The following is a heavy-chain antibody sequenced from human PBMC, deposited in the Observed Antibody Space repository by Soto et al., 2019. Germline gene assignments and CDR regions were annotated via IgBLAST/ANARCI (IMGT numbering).Heavy chain of an antibody. J-gene: IGHJ6*02. D-gene: IGHD3-10*01. CDR3: ANGYYGSGSYPYGMDV. CDR1: GFTFSSYG. V-gene: IGHV3-30*18. CDR2: ISYDGSNK. Sequence: GGSLRLSCAASGFTFSSYGMHWVRQAPGKGLEWVAVISYDGSNKYYADSVKGRFTISRDNSKNTLYLQMNSLRAEDTAVYYCANGYYGSGSYPYGMDVWGQGTTVTVSS.